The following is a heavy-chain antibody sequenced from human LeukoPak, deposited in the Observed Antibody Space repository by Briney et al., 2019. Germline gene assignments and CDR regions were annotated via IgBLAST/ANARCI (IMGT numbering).Heavy chain of an antibody. D-gene: IGHD6-19*01. J-gene: IGHJ6*02. Sequence: SETLSLTCTVSGGSISSYYWSWIRQPPGKGLEWIGYIYYSGSTNYNPSLKSRVTISVDTSKNQFSLKLSSVTAADTAVYYCATLSPHQAVAVFFYYSYGMDVWAQGTTVPVSS. CDR3: ATLSPHQAVAVFFYYSYGMDV. V-gene: IGHV4-59*01. CDR1: GGSISSYY. CDR2: IYYSGST.